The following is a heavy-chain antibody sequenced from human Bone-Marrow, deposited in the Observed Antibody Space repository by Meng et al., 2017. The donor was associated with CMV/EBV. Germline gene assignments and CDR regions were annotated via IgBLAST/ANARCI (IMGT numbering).Heavy chain of an antibody. CDR3: ARETVVPARIDY. CDR2: IYYSGST. J-gene: IGHJ4*02. CDR1: GGSISSYY. D-gene: IGHD2-2*01. Sequence: SETLSLTCPVSGGSISSYYWSWIRQPPGKGLEWIGYIYYSGSTNYNPSLKSRVTISVDTSKNQFSLKLSSVTAADTAVYYCARETVVPARIDYWGQGTRVTGSS. V-gene: IGHV4-59*12.